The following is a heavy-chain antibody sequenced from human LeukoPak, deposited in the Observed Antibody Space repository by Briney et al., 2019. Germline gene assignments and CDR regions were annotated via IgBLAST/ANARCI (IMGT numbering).Heavy chain of an antibody. D-gene: IGHD3-10*01. CDR2: INHSGST. CDR1: GGSFSGYY. V-gene: IGHV4-34*01. CDR3: ARGLGVFRGYYYGSGSYSTPFDY. Sequence: SETLSLTCAVYGGSFSGYYWSWIRQPPGKGLEWIGEINHSGSTNYNPSLKNRVTISVDTSKNQFSLKLSSVTAADTAVYYCARGLGVFRGYYYGSGSYSTPFDYWGQGTLVTVSS. J-gene: IGHJ4*02.